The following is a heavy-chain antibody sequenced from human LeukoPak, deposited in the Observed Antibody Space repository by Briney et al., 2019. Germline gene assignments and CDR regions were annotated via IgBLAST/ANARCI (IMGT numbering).Heavy chain of an antibody. Sequence: GGSLRLSCTASGFTFGDYTMSWFRQAPGKGVEWVTFFRSKAYGGTTEYAASVKGRFTISRHDSKRITYLQINSLKTEYTAVYYCTRAPGRGSSSYYFDYWGQGTLVTVSS. V-gene: IGHV3-49*03. CDR3: TRAPGRGSSSYYFDY. J-gene: IGHJ4*02. CDR1: GFTFGDYT. D-gene: IGHD6-6*01. CDR2: FRSKAYGGTT.